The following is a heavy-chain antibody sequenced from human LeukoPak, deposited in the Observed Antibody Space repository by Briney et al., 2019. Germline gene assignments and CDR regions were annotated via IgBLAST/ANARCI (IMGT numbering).Heavy chain of an antibody. D-gene: IGHD6-19*01. CDR3: ARGVTGGWYGDFQH. J-gene: IGHJ1*01. CDR1: GGSINTYF. CDR2: IYYSGST. V-gene: IGHV4-59*01. Sequence: PSETLSLTCTVSGGSINTYFWSWIRQPPGKGLEWIGYIYYSGSTNYNPSLESRVTISVDTSKNQFSLKLSSVTAADTAVYYCARGVTGGWYGDFQHWGQGTLVTVSS.